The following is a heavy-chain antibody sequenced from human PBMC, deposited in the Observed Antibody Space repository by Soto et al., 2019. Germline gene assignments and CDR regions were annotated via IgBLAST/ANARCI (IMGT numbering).Heavy chain of an antibody. D-gene: IGHD5-18*01. CDR2: IYYSGST. CDR3: AKHVDTAMVFFDY. Sequence: PSETLSLTCTVSGGSISSGDYYWSWIRQPPGKGLEWIGYIYYSGSTYYNPSLKSRVTISVDTSKNQFSLKLSSVTAADTAVYYCAKHVDTAMVFFDYWGQGTLVTVS. J-gene: IGHJ4*02. CDR1: GGSISSGDYY. V-gene: IGHV4-30-4*01.